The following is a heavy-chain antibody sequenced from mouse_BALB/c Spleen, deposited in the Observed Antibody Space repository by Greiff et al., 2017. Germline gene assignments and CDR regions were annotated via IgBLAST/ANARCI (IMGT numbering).Heavy chain of an antibody. CDR2: ISSGGSYT. J-gene: IGHJ2*01. CDR3: ARGGYRYDGYYFDY. CDR1: GFTFSSYA. Sequence: EVMLVESGGGLVKPGGSLKLSCAASGFTFSSYAMSWVRQTPEKRLEWVATISSGGSYTYYPDSVKGRFTISRDNAKNTLYLQMSSLRSEDTAMYYCARGGYRYDGYYFDYWGQGTTLTVSS. V-gene: IGHV5-9-1*01. D-gene: IGHD2-14*01.